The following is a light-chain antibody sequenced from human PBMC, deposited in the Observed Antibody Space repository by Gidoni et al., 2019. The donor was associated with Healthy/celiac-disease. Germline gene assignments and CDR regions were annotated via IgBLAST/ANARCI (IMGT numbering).Light chain of an antibody. CDR1: LDISNY. V-gene: IGKV1-33*01. CDR3: QRDDNRPLT. CDR2: NAS. J-gene: IGKJ4*01. Sequence: DIQITQSPSSLSVSVGDRVTITCQASLDISNYLNWYQQKPGKAPQLLLYNASNLETGVPSRFRGSGSGTDFTFTIGSLQPEDIETYYCQRDDNRPLTFGGGTKVEIK.